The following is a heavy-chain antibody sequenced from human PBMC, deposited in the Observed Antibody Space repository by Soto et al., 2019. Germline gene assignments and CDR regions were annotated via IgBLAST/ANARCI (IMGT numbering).Heavy chain of an antibody. D-gene: IGHD3-9*01. Sequence: PGGSLRLSCAASGFTFSSYSMNWGRQAPGKGLEWVSSISSSSSYIYYADSVKGRFTISRDNAKNSLCLQMNSLRAEDTAVYYCAGESQPTLRYFDWSPPDYWGQGTLVTVSS. J-gene: IGHJ4*02. CDR3: AGESQPTLRYFDWSPPDY. CDR2: ISSSSSYI. CDR1: GFTFSSYS. V-gene: IGHV3-21*01.